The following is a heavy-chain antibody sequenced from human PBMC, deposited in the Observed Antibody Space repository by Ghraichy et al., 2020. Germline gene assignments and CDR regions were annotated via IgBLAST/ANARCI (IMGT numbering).Heavy chain of an antibody. CDR3: AKGESYSNYVGADY. Sequence: GGSLRLSCAASGFAFSNYGMLWVRQSPGKGLECVAVTSYNGNNKYYADSVKGRFTISRDDSKNTLYLQMDSLRVEDMAIYYCAKGESYSNYVGADYWGQGTLVSVSS. V-gene: IGHV3-30*18. D-gene: IGHD4-11*01. CDR1: GFAFSNYG. J-gene: IGHJ4*02. CDR2: TSYNGNNK.